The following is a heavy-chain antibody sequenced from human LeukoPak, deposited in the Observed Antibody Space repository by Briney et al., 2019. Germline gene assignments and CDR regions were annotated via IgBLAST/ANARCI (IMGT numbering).Heavy chain of an antibody. D-gene: IGHD6-13*01. V-gene: IGHV3-33*06. CDR1: GFTFSSYG. CDR2: IWYDGSNK. J-gene: IGHJ4*02. Sequence: PGRSLRLSCAASGFTFSSYGMHWVRQAPGKGLEWVAVIWYDGSNKYYADSVKGRFTISRDNSKNTLYLQMNSLRAEDTAVYYCAKVRPIAAAARWFDYWGQGTLVTVSS. CDR3: AKVRPIAAAARWFDY.